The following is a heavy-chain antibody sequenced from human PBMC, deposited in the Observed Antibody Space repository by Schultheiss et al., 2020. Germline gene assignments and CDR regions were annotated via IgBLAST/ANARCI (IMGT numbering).Heavy chain of an antibody. J-gene: IGHJ5*02. CDR1: GGSISSGSYY. V-gene: IGHV4-61*02. CDR3: ARRGGIVAAAGTGYNWFDP. D-gene: IGHD6-13*01. Sequence: SETLSLTCTVSGGSISSGSYYWSWIRQPAGKGLEWIGRIYTSGSTNYNPSLKSRVTISVDTSKNQFSLKLSSVTAADTAVYYCARRGGIVAAAGTGYNWFDPWGQGTLVTVSS. CDR2: IYTSGST.